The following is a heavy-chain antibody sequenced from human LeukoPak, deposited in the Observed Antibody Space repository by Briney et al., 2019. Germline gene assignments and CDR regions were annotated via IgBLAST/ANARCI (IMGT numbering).Heavy chain of an antibody. CDR1: GFTFSSYS. CDR2: ISSSSSIL. Sequence: GGSLRLSCAASGFTFSSYSMNWVRQAPGKGLEWVSSISSSSSILYYADSVKGRFTISRDNAKNSLYLQMNSLRAEDTAVYYCARDLFDDYSLDYWGQGTLVTVSS. J-gene: IGHJ4*02. D-gene: IGHD3-16*01. V-gene: IGHV3-21*01. CDR3: ARDLFDDYSLDY.